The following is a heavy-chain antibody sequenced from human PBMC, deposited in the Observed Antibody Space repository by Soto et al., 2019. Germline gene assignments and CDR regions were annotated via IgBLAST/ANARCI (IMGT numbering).Heavy chain of an antibody. Sequence: GGSLRLSCAASGFTVSSNYMSWVRQAPGKGLEWVSVIYSGGSTYYADSVKGRFTISRHNSKNTLYLQMNSLRAEDTAVFYCARAAGGAAAKYYYYYYYMDVWGKGTTVTVSS. J-gene: IGHJ6*03. CDR1: GFTVSSNY. CDR3: ARAAGGAAAKYYYYYYYMDV. CDR2: IYSGGST. D-gene: IGHD6-13*01. V-gene: IGHV3-53*04.